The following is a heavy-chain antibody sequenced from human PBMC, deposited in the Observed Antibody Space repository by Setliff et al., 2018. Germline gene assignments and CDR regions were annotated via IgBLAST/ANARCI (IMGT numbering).Heavy chain of an antibody. V-gene: IGHV3-7*01. D-gene: IGHD4-17*01. CDR1: GFAFSTYS. J-gene: IGHJ4*02. CDR2: IKQDGSDK. CDR3: ARLRKDYGDYYYFDY. Sequence: GGSLRLSCAASGFAFSTYSMSWVRQAPGKGLEWVANIKQDGSDKYYVDSVKGRFTISRDNAKNSLYLQMNSLRAEDTAVYYCARLRKDYGDYYYFDYWGQGTLVTVSS.